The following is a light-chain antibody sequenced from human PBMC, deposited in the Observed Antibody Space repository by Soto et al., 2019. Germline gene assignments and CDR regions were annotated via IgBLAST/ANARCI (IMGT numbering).Light chain of an antibody. V-gene: IGLV2-14*01. CDR2: EVS. Sequence: QSALTQPASVSGSLGQSITISCTGTGSDVGSYKYVSWYQQHPGKAPKLIIFEVSNRPSGVSDRFSGSKSGNTASLTISGLQAEDEADYFCSSSTSISSLGIFGTGTKVTVL. J-gene: IGLJ1*01. CDR3: SSSTSISSLGI. CDR1: GSDVGSYKY.